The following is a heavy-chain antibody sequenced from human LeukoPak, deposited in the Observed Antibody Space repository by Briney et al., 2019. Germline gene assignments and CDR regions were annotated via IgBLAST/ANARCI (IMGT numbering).Heavy chain of an antibody. CDR1: GGSISSSSYY. CDR2: IYYSGST. J-gene: IGHJ6*03. D-gene: IGHD3-10*01. V-gene: IGHV4-39*01. CDR3: ASKIWFGELLTLPWGYYYMDV. Sequence: PSETLSITCTVSGGSISSSSYYWGWIRPPPGKGLEWIGSIYYSGSTYYNPSLKSRVTISVDTSKNQFSLKLSSVTAADTAVYYCASKIWFGELLTLPWGYYYMDVWGKGTTVAVSS.